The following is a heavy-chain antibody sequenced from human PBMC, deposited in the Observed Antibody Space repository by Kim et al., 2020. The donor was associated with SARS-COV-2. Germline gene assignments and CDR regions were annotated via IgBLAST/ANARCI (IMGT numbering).Heavy chain of an antibody. CDR1: GYTFTRYG. CDR3: ARGDTSGPGSY. V-gene: IGHV1-18*01. Sequence: ASVKVSCKASGYTFTRYGINWVRQAPGQGLEWMGWISAYNGNTNYAQKFQGRVTMTIDTSTSTGYMELRSLRSDDTAVYYCARGDTSGPGSYWGQGTLVTVSS. D-gene: IGHD6-19*01. CDR2: ISAYNGNT. J-gene: IGHJ4*02.